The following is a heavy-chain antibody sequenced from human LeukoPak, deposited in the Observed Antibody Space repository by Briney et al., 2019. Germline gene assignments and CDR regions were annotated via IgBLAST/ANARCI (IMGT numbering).Heavy chain of an antibody. CDR3: ATFCSGASCYGGN. CDR2: IYDSGST. Sequence: PSETLSLTCIVSGGSISSNTYYWGWIRQPPGKGLEWIASIYDSGSTYYNPSLKSRVTISVDTSKNQFSLKLNSVTAADTAVYYCATFCSGASCYGGNWGQGTLVTVSS. CDR1: GGSISSNTYY. J-gene: IGHJ4*02. V-gene: IGHV4-39*01. D-gene: IGHD2-15*01.